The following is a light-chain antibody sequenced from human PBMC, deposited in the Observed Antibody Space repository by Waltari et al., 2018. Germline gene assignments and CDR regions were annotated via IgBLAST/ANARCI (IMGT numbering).Light chain of an antibody. Sequence: DIQMTQSPSTLSASVGDRVTITCRASQSISSSLAWYQQKPGKAPNLIIYKASSLESGVPSRFSGSGSGTEFTLTISSLQPDDFVTYYCQQYNSDRTFGQGTKVEIK. J-gene: IGKJ1*01. CDR2: KAS. CDR1: QSISSS. V-gene: IGKV1-5*03. CDR3: QQYNSDRT.